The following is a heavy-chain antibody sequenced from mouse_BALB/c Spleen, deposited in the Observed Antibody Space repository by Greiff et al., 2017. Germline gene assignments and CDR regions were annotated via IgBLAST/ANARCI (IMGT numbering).Heavy chain of an antibody. D-gene: IGHD1-1*01. CDR3: ARSNYYGSSDYFAY. Sequence: EVNLVESGGGLVQPGGSRKLSCAASGFTFSSFGMHWVRQAPEKGLEWVANISSGSSTIYYAKTVKGRDTISRDNPKNTLFLQMPSLRSEDTAMYYCARSNYYGSSDYFAYWGQGTTLTVSS. V-gene: IGHV5-17*02. J-gene: IGHJ2*01. CDR1: GFTFSSFG. CDR2: ISSGSSTI.